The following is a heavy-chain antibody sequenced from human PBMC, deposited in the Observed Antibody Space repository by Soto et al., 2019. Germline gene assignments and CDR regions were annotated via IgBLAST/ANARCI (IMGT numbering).Heavy chain of an antibody. V-gene: IGHV1-3*01. CDR1: GYTFTNYA. CDR2: INAGNGNT. Sequence: SVKVSCEASGYTFTNYAMHWVRQAPVQRLEWMGWINAGNGNTKYSQKVQGRVTIIRDTSASTAYMELSSLRSEDTAVYYCARVYCSTTTCYGYYAMDVWGQGTTVTVSS. J-gene: IGHJ6*02. D-gene: IGHD2-2*01. CDR3: ARVYCSTTTCYGYYAMDV.